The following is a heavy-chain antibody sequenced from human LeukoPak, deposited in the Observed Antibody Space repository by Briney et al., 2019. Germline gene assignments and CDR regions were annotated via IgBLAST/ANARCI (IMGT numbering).Heavy chain of an antibody. Sequence: SETLSLTCSFSGGCINYYYWSWIRQPPGKGLEWIGYIYHSGSTNYNPSLKSRVTISVDTSKNEFSLKLSSVTAADTAVYYCARKRQLWLQGDYYYYGMDVWGQGTTVTVSS. D-gene: IGHD5-18*01. CDR2: IYHSGST. V-gene: IGHV4-59*01. J-gene: IGHJ6*02. CDR3: ARKRQLWLQGDYYYYGMDV. CDR1: GGCINYYY.